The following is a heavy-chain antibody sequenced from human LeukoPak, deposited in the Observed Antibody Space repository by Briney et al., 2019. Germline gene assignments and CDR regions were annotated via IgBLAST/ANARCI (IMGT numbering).Heavy chain of an antibody. CDR1: GGSISSSNW. V-gene: IGHV4-4*02. J-gene: IGHJ6*03. CDR3: ARARGGDSYYMDV. D-gene: IGHD4-17*01. Sequence: SETLSLTCAVSGGSISSSNWWSWVRQPPGKGLEWIGEIYHSGSTNYNPSLKSRVTISVDTSKNQFSLKLSSVTAADTAIYYCARARGGDSYYMDVWGKGTTVTISS. CDR2: IYHSGST.